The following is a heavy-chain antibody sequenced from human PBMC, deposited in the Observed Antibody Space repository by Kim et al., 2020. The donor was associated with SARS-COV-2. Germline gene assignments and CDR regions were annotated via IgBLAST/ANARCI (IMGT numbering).Heavy chain of an antibody. J-gene: IGHJ5*02. Sequence: GGSLRLSCAASGFTFSSYSMNWVRQAPGKGLEWVSSISSSSSYIYYADSVKCRFTISRDNAKNSLYLQMNSLGAEDTAVYYCARGGGSGRVGNWFDPWGQGTLVTVSS. CDR2: ISSSSSYI. D-gene: IGHD1-26*01. V-gene: IGHV3-21*01. CDR3: ARGGGSGRVGNWFDP. CDR1: GFTFSSYS.